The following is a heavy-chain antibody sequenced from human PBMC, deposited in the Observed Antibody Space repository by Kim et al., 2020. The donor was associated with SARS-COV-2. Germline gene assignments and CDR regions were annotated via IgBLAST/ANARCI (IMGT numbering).Heavy chain of an antibody. V-gene: IGHV3-23*01. Sequence: SMKGRFTTSRDNSKNPLYLQMNSRRAEDTAVYYCAKVKVRDYYYYGMDVWGQGTTVTVSS. J-gene: IGHJ6*02. CDR3: AKVKVRDYYYYGMDV.